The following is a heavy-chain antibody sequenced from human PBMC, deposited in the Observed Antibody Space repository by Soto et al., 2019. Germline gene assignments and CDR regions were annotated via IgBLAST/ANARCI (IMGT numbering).Heavy chain of an antibody. V-gene: IGHV1-18*01. D-gene: IGHD3-3*01. CDR3: ARGHGEIIGAMDV. CDR2: ISAYSVDT. CDR1: GYRFDTYG. Sequence: QAQLVQSGPEVKKPGASVKVSCTASGYRFDTYGISWVRQVPGQGLEWMGRISAYSVDTNYAQKFEDRLTMTTDTSTNTAYMELKSLRSDDTALYFCARGHGEIIGAMDVWGQGTSVTVSS. J-gene: IGHJ6*02.